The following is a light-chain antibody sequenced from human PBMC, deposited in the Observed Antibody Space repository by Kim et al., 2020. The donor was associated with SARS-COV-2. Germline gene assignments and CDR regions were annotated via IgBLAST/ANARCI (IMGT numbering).Light chain of an antibody. CDR2: YDD. Sequence: QSVLTQPPSVSEAPRQRVTISCSGSSSNIGNNAVNWYQQLPGKAPKLLIYYDDLLPSGVSDRFSGSKSGTSASLAISGLQSEDEADYYYAAWDDSLNGRVFGGGTQLTVL. CDR1: SSNIGNNA. J-gene: IGLJ2*01. CDR3: AAWDDSLNGRV. V-gene: IGLV1-36*01.